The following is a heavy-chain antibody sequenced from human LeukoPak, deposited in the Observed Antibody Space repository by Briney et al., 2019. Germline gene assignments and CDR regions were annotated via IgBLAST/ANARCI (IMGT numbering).Heavy chain of an antibody. CDR3: ARSRETYYYGSGSYEVDY. D-gene: IGHD3-10*01. CDR2: IYYSGST. V-gene: IGHV4-59*08. CDR1: GGSISSYY. J-gene: IGHJ4*02. Sequence: PSETLSLTCTVSGGSISSYYWSWLRQPPGKGLEWIGYIYYSGSTNYKPPLKSRVTISVDTSKNQFSLKLSSVTAADTAVYYCARSRETYYYGSGSYEVDYWGQGTLVTVSS.